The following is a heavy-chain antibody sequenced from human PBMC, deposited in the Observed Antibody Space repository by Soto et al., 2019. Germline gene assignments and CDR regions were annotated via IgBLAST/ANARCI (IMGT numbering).Heavy chain of an antibody. J-gene: IGHJ4*02. CDR3: AKDGGRYCSGRTCYLFES. Sequence: QVQLVESGGGVVQPGRSLRLSCAASGFSFSSYVMHWVRQAPGKGLEWVAVTSFDGNNKYYADSVKGRFTISRDNSENTLYLQMNSLRTEDTAVYYCAKDGGRYCSGRTCYLFESWGQGTRVTVSS. CDR2: TSFDGNNK. V-gene: IGHV3-30*18. CDR1: GFSFSSYV. D-gene: IGHD2-15*01.